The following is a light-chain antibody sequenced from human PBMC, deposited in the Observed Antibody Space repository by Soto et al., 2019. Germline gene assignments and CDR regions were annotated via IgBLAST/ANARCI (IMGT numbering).Light chain of an antibody. V-gene: IGKV3-20*01. CDR3: QQYGTSPPLT. CDR2: GAS. CDR1: QSVSNNY. Sequence: EIVLMQSPGTLSLSPGERATLSCRASQSVSNNYVAWYQQKPGQAPRLLIAGASSRATGIPDRFSGSGSGTDFTLTISRLEPEDFAVYYCQQYGTSPPLTFGGGTNVEIK. J-gene: IGKJ4*02.